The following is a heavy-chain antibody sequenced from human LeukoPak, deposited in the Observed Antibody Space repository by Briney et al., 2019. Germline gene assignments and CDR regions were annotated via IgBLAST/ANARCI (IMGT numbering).Heavy chain of an antibody. V-gene: IGHV4-39*01. CDR1: GGSISSSSYY. D-gene: IGHD6-13*01. Sequence: SETLSLTCTVSGGSISSSSYYWGWIRQPPGKGLEWIGSIYYSGSTYYHPSLKSRVTISVDTSKNQFSLKLSSVTAADTAVYYCARHWSDSSSWYKVSWFDPWGQGTLVTVSS. J-gene: IGHJ5*02. CDR3: ARHWSDSSSWYKVSWFDP. CDR2: IYYSGST.